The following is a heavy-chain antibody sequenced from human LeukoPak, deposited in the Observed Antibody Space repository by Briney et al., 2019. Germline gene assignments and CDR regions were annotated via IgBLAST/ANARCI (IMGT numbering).Heavy chain of an antibody. CDR1: GFTFSDYY. V-gene: IGHV3-11*01. Sequence: SGGSLRLSCAASGFTFSDYYMSWIRQSPGMRLEWVSYISNTGKTIYYADFVKGRFIISRDNAKNSLYLQMNSLRAEDTAVYYCARGSGGPPGPYWGQGTLVTVSS. J-gene: IGHJ4*02. CDR2: ISNTGKTI. CDR3: ARGSGGPPGPY. D-gene: IGHD2-8*02.